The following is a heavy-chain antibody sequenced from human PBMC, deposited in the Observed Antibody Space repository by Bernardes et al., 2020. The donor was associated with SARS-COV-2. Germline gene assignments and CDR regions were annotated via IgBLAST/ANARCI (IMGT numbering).Heavy chain of an antibody. J-gene: IGHJ4*02. D-gene: IGHD2-21*02. V-gene: IGHV4-39*01. CDR1: GGSISSSSYY. CDR3: ASHSVVTPARPFDY. Sequence: SETLSLTCTVSGGSISSSSYYWGWIRQPPGKGLEWIGSIYYSGSTYYNPSLKSRVTISVDTSKNQFSLKLSSVTAADTAVYYCASHSVVTPARPFDYWGQGTLVTVSS. CDR2: IYYSGST.